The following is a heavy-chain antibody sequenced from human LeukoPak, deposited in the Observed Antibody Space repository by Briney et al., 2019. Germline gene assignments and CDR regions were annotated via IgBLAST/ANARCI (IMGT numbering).Heavy chain of an antibody. CDR1: GFTFSSYG. V-gene: IGHV3-30*18. J-gene: IGHJ4*02. CDR2: ISYDGSNK. D-gene: IGHD2-2*01. CDR3: AKGDIVVVPAAMDY. Sequence: GGSLRLSCAASGFTFSSYGMHWVRQAPGKGLEWVAVISYDGSNKYYADSVKGRFTISRDNSKNPLYLQMNSLRAEDTAVYYCAKGDIVVVPAAMDYWGQGTLVTVSS.